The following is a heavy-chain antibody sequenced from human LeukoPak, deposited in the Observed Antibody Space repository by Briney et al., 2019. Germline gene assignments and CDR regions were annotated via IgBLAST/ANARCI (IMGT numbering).Heavy chain of an antibody. V-gene: IGHV3-21*04. Sequence: GGSLRLSCAASGFTFSSYSMNWVRQAPGKGLEWVSSISSSSSYIFYADSVKGRFTISRDNAKNSLYLQMNSLRAEDTAVYYCAKEAARYYYGSGSYPPDAFDIWGQGTMVTVSS. D-gene: IGHD3-10*01. J-gene: IGHJ3*02. CDR3: AKEAARYYYGSGSYPPDAFDI. CDR1: GFTFSSYS. CDR2: ISSSSSYI.